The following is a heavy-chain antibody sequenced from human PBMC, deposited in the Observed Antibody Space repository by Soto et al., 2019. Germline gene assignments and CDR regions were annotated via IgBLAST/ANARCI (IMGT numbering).Heavy chain of an antibody. V-gene: IGHV1-46*01. D-gene: IGHD6-13*01. CDR1: GYTFTSYY. Sequence: QVQLVQSGAEVKKPGASVKVSCKASGYTFTSYYMHWVRQAPGQGLEWMGIINPSGGSTSYAQKFQGRVTMTRDTSTSTVYMELSSLRSEDTAVYYCAREDFPIAAAGTGAFDIWGQGTMVTVSS. CDR3: AREDFPIAAAGTGAFDI. CDR2: INPSGGST. J-gene: IGHJ3*02.